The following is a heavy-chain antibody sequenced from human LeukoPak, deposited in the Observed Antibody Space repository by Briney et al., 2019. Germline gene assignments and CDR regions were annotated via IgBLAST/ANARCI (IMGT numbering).Heavy chain of an antibody. CDR1: GGTFSSYA. CDR3: ARELLWFGEPSLLDYYNAMDV. CDR2: IIPIFGTA. Sequence: SVKVSCEASGGTFSSYAISWVRPAPGQGLGWVGGIIPIFGTANYTQKFQGRVTITTDESTSTAYMELSSLRSEDTAVYYCARELLWFGEPSLLDYYNAMDVWGQGTTVTVSS. D-gene: IGHD3-10*01. V-gene: IGHV1-69*05. J-gene: IGHJ6*02.